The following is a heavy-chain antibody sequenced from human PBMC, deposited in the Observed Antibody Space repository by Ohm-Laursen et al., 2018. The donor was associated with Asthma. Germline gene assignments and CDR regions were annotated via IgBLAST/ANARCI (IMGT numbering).Heavy chain of an antibody. CDR2: IDGSGGRT. D-gene: IGHD3-10*01. CDR1: GFTFNKHH. J-gene: IGHJ4*02. Sequence: SLRLSCAASGFTFNKHHMTWVRQAPGKGLEWVSAIDGSGGRTYYADSVKGRFAISRDNAHNSLYLQMNSLRAEDTAFYYCAVSIYAYGEGAYWGQGTLVTVSS. V-gene: IGHV3-23*01. CDR3: AVSIYAYGEGAY.